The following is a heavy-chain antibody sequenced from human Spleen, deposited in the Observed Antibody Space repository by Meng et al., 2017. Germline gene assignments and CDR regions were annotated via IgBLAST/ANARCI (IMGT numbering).Heavy chain of an antibody. D-gene: IGHD6-13*01. CDR3: ARDEDISAAGKLFGDY. J-gene: IGHJ4*02. CDR2: INPKSGDT. Sequence: ASVKVSCKPSGYNFPDYYIHWVRRAPGQGLEWMGRINPKSGDTHYAQRFQGRVAMTGDTPISTAYMELSGLRSDDTAMYYCARDEDISAAGKLFGDYWGQGTLVTVSS. CDR1: GYNFPDYY. V-gene: IGHV1-2*06.